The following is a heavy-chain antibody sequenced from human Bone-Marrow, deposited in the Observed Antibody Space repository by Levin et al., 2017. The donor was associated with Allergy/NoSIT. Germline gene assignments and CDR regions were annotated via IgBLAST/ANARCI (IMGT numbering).Heavy chain of an antibody. CDR1: GFSFSTYW. D-gene: IGHD1-1*01. CDR2: IKPDGSEK. J-gene: IGHJ4*02. Sequence: HSGGSLRLSCVASGFSFSTYWMTWVRQAPGKGLEWVAHIKPDGSEKYYVDSVKGRFTISRDNAKNSLYLQMNNLRAEDTAVYYCARGHWQYERWGQGTLVIVSS. V-gene: IGHV3-7*01. CDR3: ARGHWQYER.